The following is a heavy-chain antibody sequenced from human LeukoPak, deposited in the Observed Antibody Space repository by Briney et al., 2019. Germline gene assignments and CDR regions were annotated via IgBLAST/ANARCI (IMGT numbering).Heavy chain of an antibody. V-gene: IGHV3-11*06. CDR3: ARESGYPDY. CDR2: ISSSSTYT. CDR1: GFIFSDYY. J-gene: IGHJ4*02. Sequence: GGSLRLSCAAPGFIFSDYYMSWIRQAPGKGLEWVSYISSSSTYTNYADSVKGRFTISRDDAKNSLYLQMNSLRAEDTAVYYCARESGYPDYWGQGTLVTVSS. D-gene: IGHD3-3*01.